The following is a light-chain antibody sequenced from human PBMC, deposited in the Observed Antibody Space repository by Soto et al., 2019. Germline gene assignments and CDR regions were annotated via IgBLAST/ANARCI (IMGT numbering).Light chain of an antibody. CDR1: SSDDGSYNL. J-gene: IGLJ2*01. CDR2: EGS. V-gene: IGLV2-23*01. CDR3: CSYAGSSTYVV. Sequence: QSALPQPASVSGSPGQSITISCTGTSSDDGSYNLVSWYQLHPGKAPKLMIYEGSKRPSGVSNRFSGSKSGNTASLTISGLQAEDEADYYCCSYAGSSTYVVFGGGTKLTVL.